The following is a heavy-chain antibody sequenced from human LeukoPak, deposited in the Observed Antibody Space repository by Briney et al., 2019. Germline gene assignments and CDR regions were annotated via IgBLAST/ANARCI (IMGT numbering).Heavy chain of an antibody. J-gene: IGHJ4*02. CDR2: ISGSGGST. CDR1: GFTFSSYA. CDR3: ARGRGYCSSTSCYVFAY. Sequence: PGGSLRLSCAASGFTFSSYAMSWVRQAPGKGLEWGSAISGSGGSTYYADSVKGRFTISRDNSKNTLYLQMNSLRAEDTAVYYCARGRGYCSSTSCYVFAYWGQGPLVTVSS. V-gene: IGHV3-23*01. D-gene: IGHD2-2*01.